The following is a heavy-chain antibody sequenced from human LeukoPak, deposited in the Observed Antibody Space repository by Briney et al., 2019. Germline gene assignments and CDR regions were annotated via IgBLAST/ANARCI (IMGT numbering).Heavy chain of an antibody. CDR3: ARALDSSSSRYQAFEE. J-gene: IGHJ4*02. CDR1: GFTFSNYW. CDR2: IKQDEGEK. Sequence: GSLRLSCSASGFTFSNYWMSWVRQAPGKGLEWVANIKQDEGEKYYVDSVKGRFTISRDNAKSSLYLQMNSLRAEDTAVYYCARALDSSSSRYQAFEEWGQGTLVTVSS. D-gene: IGHD2-2*01. V-gene: IGHV3-7*01.